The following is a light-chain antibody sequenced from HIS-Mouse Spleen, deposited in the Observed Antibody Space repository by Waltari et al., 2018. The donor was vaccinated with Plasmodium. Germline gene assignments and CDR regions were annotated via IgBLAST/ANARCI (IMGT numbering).Light chain of an antibody. J-gene: IGKJ3*01. CDR1: QYISNY. CDR3: QQYDNLPPLFT. Sequence: IHMTQSPSSLSASVGDRVTTPCQASQYISNYLNWYQQKPGKAPKLLIYDASNLETGVPSRFSGSGSGTDSTFTISSLQPEDIATYYCQQYDNLPPLFTFGPGTKVDIK. CDR2: DAS. V-gene: IGKV1-33*01.